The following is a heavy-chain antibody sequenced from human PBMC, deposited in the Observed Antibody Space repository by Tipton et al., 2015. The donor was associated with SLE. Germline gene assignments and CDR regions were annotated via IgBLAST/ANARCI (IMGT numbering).Heavy chain of an antibody. CDR3: ARSLAAAGTGYYYYGRDV. CDR2: IYYSGST. V-gene: IGHV4-59*01. Sequence: TLSLTCTVSGGSISSYYWSWIRQPPGKGLEWIGYIYYSGSTNYNPSLKSRVTISVDTSKNQFSLKLSSVTAADTAVYYCARSLAAAGTGYYYYGRDVWGQGTTVTVSS. D-gene: IGHD6-13*01. J-gene: IGHJ6*02. CDR1: GGSISSYY.